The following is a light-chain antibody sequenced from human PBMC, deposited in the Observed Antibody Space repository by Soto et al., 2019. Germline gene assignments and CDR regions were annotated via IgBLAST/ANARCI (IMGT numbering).Light chain of an antibody. Sequence: QAVLTQPPSASGTPGQRVTISCSGSSSSIGTNTVNWYKQVPGTAPTLLIDTDHQRPAGVPDRFSGSKSGTSASLAISWLQSEDEADYYCAAWDGSLNVVLFGGGTKLTVL. J-gene: IGLJ2*01. CDR2: TDH. CDR3: AAWDGSLNVVL. V-gene: IGLV1-44*01. CDR1: SSSIGTNT.